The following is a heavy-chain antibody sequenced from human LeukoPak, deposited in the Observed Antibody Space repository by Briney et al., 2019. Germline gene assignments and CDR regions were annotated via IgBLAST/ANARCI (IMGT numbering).Heavy chain of an antibody. CDR3: AREGQDSSGYKHFDY. Sequence: AGGSLRLSCAASGFTVSSNYMSWVRQAPGKGLEWVSVIYSGGSTYYADSVKGRFTISRDNSKNTLYLQMNSLRAEDTAVYYCAREGQDSSGYKHFDYWRQETLVTVSS. CDR1: GFTVSSNY. V-gene: IGHV3-53*01. J-gene: IGHJ4*02. D-gene: IGHD3-22*01. CDR2: IYSGGST.